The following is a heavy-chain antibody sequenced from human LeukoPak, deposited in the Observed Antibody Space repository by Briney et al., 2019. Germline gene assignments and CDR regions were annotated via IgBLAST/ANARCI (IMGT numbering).Heavy chain of an antibody. J-gene: IGHJ3*02. Sequence: SETLSLTCAVYGGSFSGYYWSWIRQPPGKGLEWIGEINHSGSTNYNPSLKSRVTISVDTSKNQFSLKLSSVTAADTAVYYCASKSSYYDFWSGYYTDDAFDIWGQGTMVTVSS. CDR3: ASKSSYYDFWSGYYTDDAFDI. CDR2: INHSGST. CDR1: GGSFSGYY. D-gene: IGHD3-3*01. V-gene: IGHV4-34*01.